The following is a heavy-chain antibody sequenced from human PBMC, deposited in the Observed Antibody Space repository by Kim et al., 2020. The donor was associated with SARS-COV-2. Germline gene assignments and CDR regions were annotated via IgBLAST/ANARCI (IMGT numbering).Heavy chain of an antibody. CDR2: ISYDGSNK. CDR3: AKDMARGWKAAAGIDY. D-gene: IGHD6-13*01. Sequence: GGSLRLSCAASGFTFSSYGMHWVRQAPGKGLEWVAVISYDGSNKYYADSVKGRFTISRDNSKNTLYLQMNSLRAEDTAVYYCAKDMARGWKAAAGIDYWG. J-gene: IGHJ4*01. V-gene: IGHV3-30*18. CDR1: GFTFSSYG.